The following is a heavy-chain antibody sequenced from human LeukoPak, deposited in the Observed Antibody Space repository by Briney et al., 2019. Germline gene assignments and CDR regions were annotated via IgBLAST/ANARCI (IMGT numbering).Heavy chain of an antibody. J-gene: IGHJ4*01. Sequence: GASVKETFKASGYTFTSYGIIGVRPAPGQGLEWMGWISAYYGNTNYAQKLQGRVTMTTDTSTSTAYMELRSLRSDDTAVYYCARDKGFRGAAYYFMYWGDGTLVTVSS. D-gene: IGHD6-13*01. V-gene: IGHV1-18*01. CDR2: ISAYYGNT. CDR3: ARDKGFRGAAYYFMY. CDR1: GYTFTSYG.